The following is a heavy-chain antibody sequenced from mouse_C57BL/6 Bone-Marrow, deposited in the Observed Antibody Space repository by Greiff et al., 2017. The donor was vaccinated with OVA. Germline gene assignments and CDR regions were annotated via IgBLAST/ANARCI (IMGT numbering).Heavy chain of an antibody. V-gene: IGHV5-17*01. J-gene: IGHJ2*01. CDR2: ISSGSGTI. Sequence: VQLKESGGGLVKPGGSLKLSCAASGFTFSDYGMHWVRQAPEKGLEWVAYISSGSGTIYYADTVKGRFTISRDNAKNTLFLQMTSLRSEDTAMYYCARATVVALDYWGQGTTLTVSS. CDR1: GFTFSDYG. D-gene: IGHD1-1*01. CDR3: ARATVVALDY.